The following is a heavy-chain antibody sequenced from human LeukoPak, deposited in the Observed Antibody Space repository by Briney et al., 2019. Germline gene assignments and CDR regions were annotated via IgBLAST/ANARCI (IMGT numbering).Heavy chain of an antibody. J-gene: IGHJ5*02. CDR1: GFTLSYYW. CDR3: TRDPRYKGFDP. Sequence: GGSLRLSCAASGFTLSYYWMHLVRQAPGKGLVWVSCINGDGSSTNYADSVKGRFTISRDNAKNTLYLEMNSLRAEDTAVYYCTRDPRYKGFDPWGQGTLVTVSS. D-gene: IGHD5-18*01. V-gene: IGHV3-74*01. CDR2: INGDGSST.